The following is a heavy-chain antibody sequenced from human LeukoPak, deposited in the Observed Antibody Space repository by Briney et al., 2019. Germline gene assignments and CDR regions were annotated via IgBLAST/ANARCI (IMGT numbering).Heavy chain of an antibody. CDR1: GGTFSSYS. CDR3: ARGEMAKSDY. V-gene: IGHV1-69*13. J-gene: IGHJ4*02. CDR2: IIPIFGTA. D-gene: IGHD5-24*01. Sequence: DSSVQVSCKASGGTFSSYSISWLRQAPGQGLEWMGGIIPIFGTANYAQKFQGRVTINADESTSTACMELSSLRSGETAVYYCARGEMAKSDYWGQGTLVTVSS.